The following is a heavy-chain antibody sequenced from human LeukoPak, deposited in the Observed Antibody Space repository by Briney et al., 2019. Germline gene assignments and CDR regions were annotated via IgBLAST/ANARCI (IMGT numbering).Heavy chain of an antibody. CDR2: FDPEDGET. J-gene: IGHJ4*02. D-gene: IGHD6-19*01. Sequence: WASVKVSCKVSGYTLTELSTHWVRQAPGKGLEWMGGFDPEDGETIYAQKFQGRVTMTEDTSTDTAYMELSSLRSEDTAVYYCATSLSSGWYLNFDYWGQGTLVTVSS. CDR1: GYTLTELS. V-gene: IGHV1-24*01. CDR3: ATSLSSGWYLNFDY.